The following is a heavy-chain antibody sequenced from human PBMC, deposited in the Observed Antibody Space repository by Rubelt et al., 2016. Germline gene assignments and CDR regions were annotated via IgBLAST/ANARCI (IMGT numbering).Heavy chain of an antibody. CDR3: ARGPAVRAEIWYFDY. V-gene: IGHV3-53*01. CDR1: GGSFSGYY. CDR2: IYSGGST. D-gene: IGHD3-16*01. J-gene: IGHJ4*02. Sequence: VQLQQWGAGLLKPSETLSLTCAVYGGSFSGYYWSWVRQAPGKGLEWVSVIYSGGSTYYADSVKCRFTIFRDNSKNTRYLQMNSLRAEDTAVYYCARGPAVRAEIWYFDYWGQGTLVAVSS.